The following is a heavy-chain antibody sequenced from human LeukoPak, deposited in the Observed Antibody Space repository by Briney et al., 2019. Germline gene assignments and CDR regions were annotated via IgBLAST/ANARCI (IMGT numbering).Heavy chain of an antibody. J-gene: IGHJ5*02. CDR3: ARDLPNDYGDYVGWFDP. Sequence: PSETLSLTCTVSGGSISSSSYYWGWIRQPPGKGLEWIGSIYYSGSTYYNPSLKSRVTISVDTSKNQFSLKLSSVTAADTAVYYCARDLPNDYGDYVGWFDPWGQGTLVTVSS. CDR1: GGSISSSSYY. D-gene: IGHD4-17*01. V-gene: IGHV4-39*07. CDR2: IYYSGST.